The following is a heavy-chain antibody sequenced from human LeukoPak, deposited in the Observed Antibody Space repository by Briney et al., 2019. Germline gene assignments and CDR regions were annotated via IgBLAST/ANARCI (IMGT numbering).Heavy chain of an antibody. CDR3: ARGFYYDSSGYYAFDI. CDR2: MNPNSGNT. CDR1: GYTFTSYD. Sequence: GASVKVSCKASGYTFTSYDINWVRQATGQGREWMGWMNPNSGNTGYAQKFQGRVTMTRNTSISTAYMELTSLRSEDTAVYYCARGFYYDSSGYYAFDIWGQGTMVTVSS. D-gene: IGHD3-22*01. V-gene: IGHV1-8*01. J-gene: IGHJ3*02.